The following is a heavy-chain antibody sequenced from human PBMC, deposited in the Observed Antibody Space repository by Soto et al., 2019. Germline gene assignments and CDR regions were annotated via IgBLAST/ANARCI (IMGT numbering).Heavy chain of an antibody. D-gene: IGHD6-13*01. V-gene: IGHV6-1*01. CDR2: TYYRSKWYN. J-gene: IGHJ4*02. CDR3: ARGAIAAAGPLDY. CDR1: GYSVSSNSAA. Sequence: SHTLSLTCAISGYSVSSNSAAWNLIRQSPSRGLEWLGRTYYRSKWYNDYAVSVKSRITINPDTSKNQFSLQLNSVTPEDTAVYYCARGAIAAAGPLDYWGQGTLVTVSS.